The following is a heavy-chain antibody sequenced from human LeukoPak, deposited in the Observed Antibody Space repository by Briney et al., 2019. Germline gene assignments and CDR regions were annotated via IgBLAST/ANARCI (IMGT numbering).Heavy chain of an antibody. Sequence: GGSLRLSCAASGFTFSSYEMNWVRQAPGKGLEWVSYISSSGSTIYYADSVKGRFTISRDNAKNSLYLQMNSLRAEDAAVYYCARNRGGGFGYSDYWGQGTLVTVSS. CDR2: ISSSGSTI. J-gene: IGHJ4*02. D-gene: IGHD3-22*01. V-gene: IGHV3-48*03. CDR3: ARNRGGGFGYSDY. CDR1: GFTFSSYE.